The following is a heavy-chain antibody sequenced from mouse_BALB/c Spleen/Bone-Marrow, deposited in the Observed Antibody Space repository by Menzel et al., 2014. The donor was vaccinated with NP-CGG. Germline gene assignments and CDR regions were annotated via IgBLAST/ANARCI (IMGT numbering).Heavy chain of an antibody. CDR3: ARLGYYGWFAY. CDR1: GFDFSRYW. CDR2: INPESNTI. J-gene: IGHJ3*01. D-gene: IGHD2-3*01. V-gene: IGHV4-1*02. Sequence: EVQGVESGGDLVQPGGSLKLSCAASGFDFSRYWMSWVRQAPGKGLQWIGEINPESNTINYSPSLKDKFIISRDNAKNTLYLQMSKVKSEDAALYCCARLGYYGWFAYWGQGTLVTVSA.